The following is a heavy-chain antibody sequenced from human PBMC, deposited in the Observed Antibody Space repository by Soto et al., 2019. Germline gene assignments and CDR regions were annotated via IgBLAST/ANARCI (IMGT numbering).Heavy chain of an antibody. CDR1: GFTFDDYA. J-gene: IGHJ4*02. V-gene: IGHV3-9*01. CDR2: ISWNSGSI. Sequence: HPGGSLRLSCAASGFTFDDYAMHWVRQAPGKGLEWVSGISWNSGSIGYADSVKGRFTISRDNAKNSLYLQMNSLRAEDTDLYYCEKGYRIINWGQGTLVTVSS. CDR3: EKGYRIIN. D-gene: IGHD1-26*01.